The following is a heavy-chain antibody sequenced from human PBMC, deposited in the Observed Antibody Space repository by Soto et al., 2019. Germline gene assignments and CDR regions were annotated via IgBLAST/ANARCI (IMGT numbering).Heavy chain of an antibody. Sequence: VQLVQSGAEVKKPGAAVRVSCKAFGYRFINFYLHWVRQAPGQGLEWMGWINPKNDDTNYAQKFQGRVTMNRDTSISVAYMELSGRKAGDTAVYYCASDDTGANVGSWGQGTLVTV. V-gene: IGHV1-2*02. CDR2: INPKNDDT. CDR1: GYRFINFY. J-gene: IGHJ4*02. D-gene: IGHD2-8*02. CDR3: ASDDTGANVGS.